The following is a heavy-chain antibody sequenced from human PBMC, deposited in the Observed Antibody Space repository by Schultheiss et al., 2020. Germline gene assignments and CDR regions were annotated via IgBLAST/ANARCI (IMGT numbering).Heavy chain of an antibody. Sequence: GGSLRLSCAASGFTFSSYAMSWVRQAPGKVLEWVSAISGSGGSTYYADSVKGRFTISRDNAKNTLYLHMNSLRPEDTALYYCGRDAGYALDVWGQGTTVTVSS. CDR1: GFTFSSYA. CDR2: ISGSGGST. J-gene: IGHJ6*02. V-gene: IGHV3-23*01. CDR3: GRDAGYALDV.